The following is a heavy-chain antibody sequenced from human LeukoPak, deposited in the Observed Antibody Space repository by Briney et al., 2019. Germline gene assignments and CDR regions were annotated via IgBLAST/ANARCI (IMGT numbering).Heavy chain of an antibody. CDR3: AKARGWELLGYYFDY. CDR1: GFTFSSFA. Sequence: GGSLRLSCTASGFTFSSFAMSWVRQAPGEGLEWVSGISWNSGSIGYADSVKGRFTISRDNAKNSLYLQMNSLRAEDTALYYCAKARGWELLGYYFDYWGQGTLVTVSS. CDR2: ISWNSGSI. J-gene: IGHJ4*02. V-gene: IGHV3-9*01. D-gene: IGHD1-26*01.